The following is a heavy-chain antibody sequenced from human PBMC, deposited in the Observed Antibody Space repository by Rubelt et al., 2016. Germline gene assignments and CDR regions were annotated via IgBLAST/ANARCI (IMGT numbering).Heavy chain of an antibody. D-gene: IGHD1-1*01. CDR2: INHSGST. J-gene: IGHJ4*02. Sequence: QVQLQESGPGLVKPSETLPLTCTVSGGSISSYYWSWIRQPPGKGLEWIGEINHSGSTNYNPSLKSRVTIPVETSKNKVSLERSSVTAADTAVYYCASRPGTTEGIPYWGQGTLVTVSS. CDR3: ASRPGTTEGIPY. CDR1: GGSISSYY. V-gene: IGHV4-59*08.